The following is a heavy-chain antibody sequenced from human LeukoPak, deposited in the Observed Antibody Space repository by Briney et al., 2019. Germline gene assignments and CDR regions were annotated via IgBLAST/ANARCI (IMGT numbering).Heavy chain of an antibody. CDR3: AKDRVTMVRGVIFDY. V-gene: IGHV3-30*04. J-gene: IGHJ4*02. CDR2: ISYDGSNK. Sequence: GRSLRLSCAASGFTFSSYAMHWVRRASSKGLEWVAAISYDGSNKKYADSVKGRFTISRDNSKNTLYLQMNSLRSDDTAVYYCAKDRVTMVRGVIFDYWGQGTLVTVSS. D-gene: IGHD3-10*01. CDR1: GFTFSSYA.